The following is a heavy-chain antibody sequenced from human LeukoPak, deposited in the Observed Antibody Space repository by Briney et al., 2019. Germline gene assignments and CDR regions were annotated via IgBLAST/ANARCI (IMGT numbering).Heavy chain of an antibody. CDR3: ARDGRMVYAINRYYYYMDV. CDR1: GFTFSVYD. CDR2: ISSSGSTI. Sequence: GGSLRLSCAASGFTFSVYDMSWLRQAPGKGLEWLSYISSSGSTIYYTDSVKGRFTISRDNAKNSLYLQMNSLRAEDTAVYYCARDGRMVYAINRYYYYMDVWGKGTTVTVSS. D-gene: IGHD2-8*01. V-gene: IGHV3-48*03. J-gene: IGHJ6*03.